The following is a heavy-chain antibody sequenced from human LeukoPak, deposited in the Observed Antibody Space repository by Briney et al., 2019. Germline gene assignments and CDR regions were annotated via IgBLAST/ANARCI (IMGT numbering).Heavy chain of an antibody. D-gene: IGHD3-16*01. J-gene: IGHJ4*02. CDR2: ISTDGSSA. CDR1: GFTFNSYW. V-gene: IGHV3-74*03. Sequence: PGGSLRLSLAAFGFTFNSYWMHWVLQAPGTGLVWVSRISTDGSSAMYADSVKGRFTISRDNAKNTLYLKMNSLRAEDTAVYYCARVNVCPRCHFYYWGQGTLVTVSS. CDR3: ARVNVCPRCHFYY.